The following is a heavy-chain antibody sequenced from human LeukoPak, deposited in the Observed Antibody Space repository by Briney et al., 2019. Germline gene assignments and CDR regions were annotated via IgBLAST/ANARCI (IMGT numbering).Heavy chain of an antibody. CDR1: GFIVGNSY. J-gene: IGHJ1*01. V-gene: IGHV3-53*01. CDR2: IRTDDST. Sequence: PGGSLRLSCAASGFIVGNSYMSWVRQAPGKGLEWTSLIRTDDSTYYADSVKGRFTISRDTSRNTLYLQMNILRAEDTAVYYCAREASGSYFHNWGQGTLVTVSS. D-gene: IGHD1-26*01. CDR3: AREASGSYFHN.